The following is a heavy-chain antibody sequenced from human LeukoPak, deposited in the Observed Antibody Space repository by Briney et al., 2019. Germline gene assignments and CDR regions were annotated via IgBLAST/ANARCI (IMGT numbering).Heavy chain of an antibody. J-gene: IGHJ4*02. CDR1: GASISSGDYY. D-gene: IGHD3-22*01. Sequence: SSETLSLTCTVSGASISSGDYYWSWIRQLPGKGLECIGHIYYSGSTYYNPSLKSRVTISVDTSKNQFSLKLSSVTAADTAVYYCARGRGVPYYYDSSGYYPADYWGQGTLVTVSS. CDR2: IYYSGST. V-gene: IGHV4-30-4*01. CDR3: ARGRGVPYYYDSSGYYPADY.